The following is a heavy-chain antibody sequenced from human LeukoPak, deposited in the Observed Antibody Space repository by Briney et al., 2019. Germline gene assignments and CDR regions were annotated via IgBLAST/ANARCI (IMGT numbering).Heavy chain of an antibody. Sequence: PSETLSLTCTVSGASISSSDYYWGWIRQPPGKGLEWIGSLYSGGLTYYNPSLKSRVTISVDTSKNQFSLKVTSVTAADTAVYSCASGGYSSDWYGSFDIWGQWTVVTVSS. D-gene: IGHD6-19*01. CDR2: LYSGGLT. CDR3: ASGGYSSDWYGSFDI. J-gene: IGHJ3*02. V-gene: IGHV4-39*01. CDR1: GASISSSDYY.